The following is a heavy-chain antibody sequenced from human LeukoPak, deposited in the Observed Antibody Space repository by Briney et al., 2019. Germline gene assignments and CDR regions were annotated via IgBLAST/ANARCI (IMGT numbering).Heavy chain of an antibody. V-gene: IGHV4-34*01. Sequence: PSETLSLTCTVYGGSFSGYYWNWIRQPPGKGLEWIGEVNHCGSTNYNPSLKSRVTISVDTSKNQFSLKLTSVTAADTAVYYCARTTVAGTRGFDSWGQGTLVTVSS. CDR3: ARTTVAGTRGFDS. D-gene: IGHD6-19*01. CDR1: GGSFSGYY. CDR2: VNHCGST. J-gene: IGHJ4*02.